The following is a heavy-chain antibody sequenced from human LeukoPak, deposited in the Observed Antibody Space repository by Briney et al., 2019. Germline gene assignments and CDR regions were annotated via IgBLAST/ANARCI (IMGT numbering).Heavy chain of an antibody. V-gene: IGHV3-11*04. CDR3: ARETDSTLFDY. CDR2: ISSSGNTI. J-gene: IGHJ4*02. CDR1: GFTFSDYY. D-gene: IGHD2-2*01. Sequence: GGSLRLSCAASGFTFSDYYMSWIRQAPGKGLEWVSYISSSGNTIYYADSVKGRFTMSRDNAKNSLYLQMNSLRAEDTAVYYCARETDSTLFDYWGQGTLVTVSS.